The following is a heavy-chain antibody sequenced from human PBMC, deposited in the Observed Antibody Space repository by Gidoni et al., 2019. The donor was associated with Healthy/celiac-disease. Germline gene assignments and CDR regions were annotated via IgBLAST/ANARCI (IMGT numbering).Heavy chain of an antibody. CDR1: GYSFTSYW. CDR2: IYPGDPDT. J-gene: IGHJ4*02. CDR3: ASLVYGDYPYYFDY. V-gene: IGHV5-51*01. Sequence: EVQLVQSGAEVKTHGESLKISCKGSGYSFTSYWLGWVRQMPGKGRVWMGIIYPGDPDTRYSPSFQVQVTISADKSIITAYLQWSSLKASDTAMYYCASLVYGDYPYYFDYWGQGTLVTVSS. D-gene: IGHD4-17*01.